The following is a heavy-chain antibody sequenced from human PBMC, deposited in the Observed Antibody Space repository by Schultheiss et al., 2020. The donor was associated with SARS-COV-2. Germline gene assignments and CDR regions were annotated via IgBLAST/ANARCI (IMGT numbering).Heavy chain of an antibody. Sequence: ASVKVSCKASGYTFTSYDINWVRQATGQGLEWMGWINPGNGNTKYSQKFQGRVTITRYTPASTAYMELSGLRSEDTAVYFCARDSRQQLVPLAYWGQGTLVTVSS. J-gene: IGHJ4*02. CDR2: INPGNGNT. CDR1: GYTFTSYD. V-gene: IGHV1-3*01. D-gene: IGHD6-13*01. CDR3: ARDSRQQLVPLAY.